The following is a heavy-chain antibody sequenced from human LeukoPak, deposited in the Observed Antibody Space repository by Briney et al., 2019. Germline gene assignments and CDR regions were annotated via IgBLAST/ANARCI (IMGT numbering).Heavy chain of an antibody. J-gene: IGHJ4*02. CDR2: IYYSGST. Sequence: SETLSLTCTVSGGSISSGDYYWSWIRQPPGKGLECIGYIYYSGSTYYNPSLKSRVTISVDRSKNQFSLKLSSVTAADTAVYYCASQIAARPFDYWGQGTLVTVSS. V-gene: IGHV4-30-4*01. CDR3: ASQIAARPFDY. D-gene: IGHD6-6*01. CDR1: GGSISSGDYY.